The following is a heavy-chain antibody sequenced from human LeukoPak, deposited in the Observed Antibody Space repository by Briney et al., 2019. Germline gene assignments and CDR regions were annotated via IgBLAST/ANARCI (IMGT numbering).Heavy chain of an antibody. CDR2: IFYSGTT. D-gene: IGHD2-15*01. CDR3: ARVLRGGTYYFDY. V-gene: IGHV4-39*01. CDR1: GGSISRSSYY. Sequence: SETPSLTCTVSGGSISRSSYYWGWIRQPPGKGLEWIGNIFYSGTTYYNPSLMSRVTISVDTSKNQFSLKMRSVTAADTAVYYCARVLRGGTYYFDYWGQGPLVTVPS. J-gene: IGHJ4*02.